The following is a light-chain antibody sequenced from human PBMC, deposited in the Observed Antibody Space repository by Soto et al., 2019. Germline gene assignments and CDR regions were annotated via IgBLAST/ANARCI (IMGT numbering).Light chain of an antibody. J-gene: IGLJ1*01. Sequence: QSALTQPASVSGSPGQSIAISCTGTSSDVGGYNYVSWYQQHPGKAPKLMIHDVSNRPSGVSNRFSGSKSGNTASLTISGLQTDDEADYYCSSYTSNDTYVFGNGTKVTV. CDR2: DVS. V-gene: IGLV2-14*01. CDR1: SSDVGGYNY. CDR3: SSYTSNDTYV.